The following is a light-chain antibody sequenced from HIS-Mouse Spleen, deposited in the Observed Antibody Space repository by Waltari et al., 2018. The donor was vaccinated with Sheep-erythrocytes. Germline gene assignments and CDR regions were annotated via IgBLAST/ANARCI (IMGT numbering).Light chain of an antibody. J-gene: IGLJ3*02. CDR2: DVS. V-gene: IGLV2-11*01. CDR1: SSDVGGSYY. CDR3: CSYAGSYTWV. Sequence: QSALTQPRSVSGSPGPSVTISCTGTSSDVGGSYYVSWYQQHPGKAPKPLIYDVSKRPPGVPDRFSGSKSGNTASLTISGLQAEDEADYYCCSYAGSYTWVFGGGTKLTVL.